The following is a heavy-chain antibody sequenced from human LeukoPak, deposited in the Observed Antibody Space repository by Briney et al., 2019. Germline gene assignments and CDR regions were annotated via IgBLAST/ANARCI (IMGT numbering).Heavy chain of an antibody. CDR3: ASYPRSVSTPPFDY. V-gene: IGHV1-2*02. Sequence: GASVKVSCKASGYTFTAQYMHWFRQAPGQGLEWMGWINPNNGDTKYAQNFLGRLIMTRDTSTTTAYMELSSLRSDDTAVYSCASYPRSVSTPPFDYWGQGTLVTVSS. CDR2: INPNNGDT. J-gene: IGHJ4*02. CDR1: GYTFTAQY. D-gene: IGHD3-3*02.